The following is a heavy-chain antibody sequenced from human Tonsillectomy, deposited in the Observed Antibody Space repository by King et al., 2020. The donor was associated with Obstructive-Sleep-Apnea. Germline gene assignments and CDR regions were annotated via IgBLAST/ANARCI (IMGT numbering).Heavy chain of an antibody. CDR3: ARDISNSGWFDP. CDR2: INTVSGAT. V-gene: IGHV1-2*02. Sequence: QLVQSGAEVKMPGASVKISCEASGYVFTAYFLHWVRQAPGQGPEWMGWINTVSGATNYAVRFQGRLTMARDTSINTVYMELSSLTSDDTAMYLCARDISNSGWFDPWGQGTLVTVSS. CDR1: GYVFTAYF. J-gene: IGHJ5*02. D-gene: IGHD2-21*01.